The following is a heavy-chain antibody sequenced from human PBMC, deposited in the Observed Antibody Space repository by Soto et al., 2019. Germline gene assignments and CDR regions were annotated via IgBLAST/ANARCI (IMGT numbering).Heavy chain of an antibody. Sequence: PGGSLRLSCPASGFAFSNYWMHWVRQAPGKGLVWVSRINSDGSRTTYADSVRGRFTISRDNAKNTVYLQMNSLSAEDTAVYYCARIGTGYYYMDVRGKGTTVTVSS. D-gene: IGHD1-1*01. CDR3: ARIGTGYYYMDV. V-gene: IGHV3-74*03. CDR1: GFAFSNYW. CDR2: INSDGSRT. J-gene: IGHJ6*03.